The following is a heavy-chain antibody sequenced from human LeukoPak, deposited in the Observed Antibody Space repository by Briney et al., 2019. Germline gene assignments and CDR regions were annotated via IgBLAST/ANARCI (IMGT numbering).Heavy chain of an antibody. V-gene: IGHV5-51*01. CDR1: GYSFTSYW. CDR3: ARRGVCSGGSCQNWFDP. J-gene: IGHJ5*02. Sequence: GESLKISCKGSGYSFTSYWIGWVRQMPGKGLEWMGIIYPGDSDTRYSPSFQGQVTISADKSISTAYLQWSSLKASDTAMYYCARRGVCSGGSCQNWFDPWGQGTLVTVSS. D-gene: IGHD2-15*01. CDR2: IYPGDSDT.